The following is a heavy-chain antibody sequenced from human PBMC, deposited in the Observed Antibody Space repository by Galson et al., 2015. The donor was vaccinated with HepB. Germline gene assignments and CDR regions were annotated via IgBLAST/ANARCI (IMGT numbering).Heavy chain of an antibody. CDR3: ARDHAADYDFWSGSGDGLAH. J-gene: IGHJ5*02. Sequence: SLRLSCAASGFTFSSYGMHWVRQAPGKGLEWVAVIWYDGSNKYYADSVKGRFTISRDNSKNTLYLQMNSLRAEDTAVYYCARDHAADYDFWSGSGDGLAHWGQGTLVTVSS. V-gene: IGHV3-33*01. CDR1: GFTFSSYG. D-gene: IGHD3-3*01. CDR2: IWYDGSNK.